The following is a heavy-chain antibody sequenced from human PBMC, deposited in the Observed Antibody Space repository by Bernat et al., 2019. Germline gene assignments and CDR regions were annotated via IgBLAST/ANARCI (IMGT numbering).Heavy chain of an antibody. CDR2: ISGSGGST. V-gene: IGHV3-23*01. CDR1: GFTFSSYA. CDR3: AKHYDFWSGYLDY. Sequence: EVQLLESGGGLVQPGGSLRLSCAASGFTFSSYAMSWVRRAPGKGLEWVSAISGSGGSTYYADSVKGRFTISRDNSKNTLYLQMNSLRAEDTAVYYCAKHYDFWSGYLDYWGQGTLVTVSS. D-gene: IGHD3-3*01. J-gene: IGHJ4*02.